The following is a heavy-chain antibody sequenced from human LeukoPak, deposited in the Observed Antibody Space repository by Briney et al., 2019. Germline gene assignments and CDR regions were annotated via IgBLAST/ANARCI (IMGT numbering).Heavy chain of an antibody. V-gene: IGHV4-61*08. CDR3: ASGPGYSYGQVDY. D-gene: IGHD5-18*01. CDR1: GGSISSGGYY. J-gene: IGHJ4*02. Sequence: PSETLSLTCTVSGGSISSGGYYWSWIRQHPGKGLEWIGYIYYSGSTNYNPSLKSRVTISVDTSKNQFSLKLSSVTAADTAVYYCASGPGYSYGQVDYWGQGTLVTVSS. CDR2: IYYSGST.